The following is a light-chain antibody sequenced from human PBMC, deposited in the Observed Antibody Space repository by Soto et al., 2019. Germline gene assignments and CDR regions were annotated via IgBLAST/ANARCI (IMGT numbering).Light chain of an antibody. CDR2: DAS. J-gene: IGKJ5*01. CDR3: QQYADLPIT. Sequence: EIVLTQSPGTLSLSPGERATLSCRASQSVTSNYLAWYQQKPGQAPRLLIYDASNRATGTPDRFLGRGSGTDFTLNISRLEPEDFAVYYCQQYADLPITFGQGTRLEIK. V-gene: IGKV3-20*01. CDR1: QSVTSNY.